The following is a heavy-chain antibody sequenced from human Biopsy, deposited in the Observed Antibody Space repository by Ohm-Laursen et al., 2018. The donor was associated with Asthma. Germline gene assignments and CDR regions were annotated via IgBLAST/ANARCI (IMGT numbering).Heavy chain of an antibody. J-gene: IGHJ4*02. D-gene: IGHD3-3*01. CDR1: GFTFSDSW. V-gene: IGHV3-23*01. CDR2: IKTNSRGA. Sequence: SLRLSCSACGFTFSDSWMSWVRQAPGKGLEWVSTIKTNSRGADYPDAAKGRFTISSDDSKNTLYLQMSSMSAEDKAVYLCSRFVQAEEGVFWGQGTRVTVSP. CDR3: SRFVQAEEGVF.